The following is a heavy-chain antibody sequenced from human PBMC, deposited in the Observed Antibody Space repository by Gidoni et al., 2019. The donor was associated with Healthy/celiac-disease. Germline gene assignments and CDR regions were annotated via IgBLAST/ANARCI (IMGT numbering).Heavy chain of an antibody. CDR3: ARGVRPWYAFDY. CDR2: INHSGST. J-gene: IGHJ4*02. V-gene: IGHV4-34*01. CDR1: GGSFSGYY. D-gene: IGHD6-13*01. Sequence: QVQLQQWGAGLLKPSETLSLTCAVYGGSFSGYYWSWIRQPPGKGLEWIGEINHSGSTNYNPSLKSRVTISVDTSKNQFSLKLSSVTAADTAVYYCARGVRPWYAFDYWGQGTLVTVSS.